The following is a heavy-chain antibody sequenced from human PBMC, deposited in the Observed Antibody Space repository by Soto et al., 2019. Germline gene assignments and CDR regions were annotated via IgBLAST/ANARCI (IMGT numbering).Heavy chain of an antibody. Sequence: QITLKESGPTLVKPTQTLTLTCTFSGFSLSTSGVGVGWIRQPPGKALEWLALIYWDDDKRYSPSLRSRVTITKDTSKNQVVLTMTNIDPVDTATYYCAHAYCSDSSCYPYYYYVMDVWGQGTTVTVAS. CDR2: IYWDDDK. CDR3: AHAYCSDSSCYPYYYYVMDV. D-gene: IGHD2-15*01. V-gene: IGHV2-5*02. J-gene: IGHJ6*02. CDR1: GFSLSTSGVG.